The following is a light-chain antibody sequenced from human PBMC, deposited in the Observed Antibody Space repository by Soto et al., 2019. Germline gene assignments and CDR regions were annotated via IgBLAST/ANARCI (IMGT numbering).Light chain of an antibody. CDR3: QHYNSYSEA. V-gene: IGKV1-5*03. CDR1: QSISSW. Sequence: DIQMTQSPSTLSASVGDSVTITCRASQSISSWLAWYQQKPGKAPKLLIYKASSLESGVPSRFSGSGSGTEFTLTINSLQPDDFATYYCQHYNSYSEAFGQGTKVDIK. CDR2: KAS. J-gene: IGKJ1*01.